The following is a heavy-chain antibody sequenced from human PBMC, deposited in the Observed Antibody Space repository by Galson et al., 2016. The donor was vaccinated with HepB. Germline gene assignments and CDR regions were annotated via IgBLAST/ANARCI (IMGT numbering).Heavy chain of an antibody. V-gene: IGHV3-48*02. CDR2: ISFDSVTT. CDR3: TGDVGGGLRPFDY. Sequence: SLRLSCAASGFTFSRYSMNWVRQAPGKGLEWVSYISFDSVTTYYADSVRGRFTISRDNGKSSLYLQMNGLRDDDSALYYCTGDVGGGLRPFDYWGQGTLVTVSS. J-gene: IGHJ4*02. D-gene: IGHD3-16*01. CDR1: GFTFSRYS.